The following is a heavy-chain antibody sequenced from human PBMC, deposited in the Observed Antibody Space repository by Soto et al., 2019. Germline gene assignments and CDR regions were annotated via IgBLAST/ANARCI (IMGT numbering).Heavy chain of an antibody. J-gene: IGHJ5*02. V-gene: IGHV3-74*01. Sequence: GGSLRLSCAASGLTFNRYWMHWVRHAPGKGLVWVSHINTDGSNTNYADSVKGRFTISRDNAKSTLFLQMNSLRDEDTAVYYRAREFCSGGNCYTYYFDPWGQGIPVTV. CDR1: GLTFNRYW. CDR2: INTDGSNT. CDR3: AREFCSGGNCYTYYFDP. D-gene: IGHD2-15*01.